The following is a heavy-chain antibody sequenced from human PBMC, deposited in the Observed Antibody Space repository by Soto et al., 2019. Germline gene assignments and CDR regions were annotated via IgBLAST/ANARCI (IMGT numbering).Heavy chain of an antibody. CDR3: ARVYCSTTTCHVQAFDS. J-gene: IGHJ4*02. CDR2: ISSAGDSS. V-gene: IGHV3-48*03. CDR1: GFTLSSYE. Sequence: PGGSLRLSCAASGFTLSSYEMNWVRQAPGKTLEWVSYISSAGDSSYYADSVKSRFTISRDNAKNSLYLQMNSLRVEDTAVYYCARVYCSTTTCHVQAFDSWGQGTLVTVSS. D-gene: IGHD2-2*01.